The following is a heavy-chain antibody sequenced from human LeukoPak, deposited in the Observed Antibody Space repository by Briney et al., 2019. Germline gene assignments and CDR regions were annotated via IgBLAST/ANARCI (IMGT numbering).Heavy chain of an antibody. CDR2: IKEDGSEN. CDR1: GFTFSRYR. J-gene: IGHJ4*02. CDR3: ARQRYSDY. Sequence: GGSLRLSCAASGFTFSRYRMTWVRQAPGKGLEWVANIKEDGSENSYVESVKGRFTISRDNAKNSLYLQLNSLRAEDTAVYFCARQRYSDYWGQGTLVTVSS. V-gene: IGHV3-7*01. D-gene: IGHD1-1*01.